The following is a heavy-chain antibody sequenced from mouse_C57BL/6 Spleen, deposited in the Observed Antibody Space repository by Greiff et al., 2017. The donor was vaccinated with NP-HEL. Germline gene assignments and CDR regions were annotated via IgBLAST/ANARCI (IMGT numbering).Heavy chain of an antibody. CDR1: GFTFTDYY. CDR3: ARYDYGGTWFAY. Sequence: EVHLVESGGGLVQPGGSLSLSCAASGFTFTDYYMSWVRQPPGKALEWLGFIRNKANGYTTEYSASVKGRFTISRDNSQSILYLQMNALRAEDSTTYYGARYDYGGTWFAYWGQGTLVTVSA. CDR2: IRNKANGYTT. D-gene: IGHD1-1*01. J-gene: IGHJ3*01. V-gene: IGHV7-3*01.